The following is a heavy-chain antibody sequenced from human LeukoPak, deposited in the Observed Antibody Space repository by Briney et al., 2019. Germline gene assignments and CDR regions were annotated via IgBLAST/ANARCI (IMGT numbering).Heavy chain of an antibody. CDR1: GGTFSTFG. J-gene: IGHJ4*02. V-gene: IGHV1-69*06. CDR3: ARVGGYDWLSDY. Sequence: SVKVSCKASGGTFSTFGISWVRQAPGQGLEWMGEIIPFFGTTNYAQKFQARVTITADKATSTAYMELSSLRSEDTAMYYCARVGGYDWLSDYWGQGTLVTVSS. CDR2: IIPFFGTT. D-gene: IGHD5-12*01.